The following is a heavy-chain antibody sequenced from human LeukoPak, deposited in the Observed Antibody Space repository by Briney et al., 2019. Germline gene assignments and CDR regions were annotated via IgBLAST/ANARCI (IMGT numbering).Heavy chain of an antibody. CDR2: INHSGST. V-gene: IGHV4-34*01. CDR3: ARAYYDFWSGYQFDY. D-gene: IGHD3-3*01. Sequence: PSETLSLTCAVYGGSFSGFYWSWIRQPPGKALEWIGEINHSGSTNYNPSLKSRVTISVDTSKNQFSLKLSSVTAADTAVYYCARAYYDFWSGYQFDYWGQGTLVTVSS. CDR1: GGSFSGFY. J-gene: IGHJ4*02.